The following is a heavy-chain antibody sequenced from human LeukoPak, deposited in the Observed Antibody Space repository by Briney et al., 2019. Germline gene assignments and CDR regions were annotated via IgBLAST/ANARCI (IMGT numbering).Heavy chain of an antibody. V-gene: IGHV1-2*02. J-gene: IGHJ4*02. D-gene: IGHD6-13*01. Sequence: GASVKVSCKASGYTFTGYYMHWVRQAPGHGLEWMGWINPNSGGTNYAQKFQGRVTMTRDTSISTAYMELSRLRSDDTAVYYCARDLSGSWYYFDYWGQGTLVTVSS. CDR1: GYTFTGYY. CDR2: INPNSGGT. CDR3: ARDLSGSWYYFDY.